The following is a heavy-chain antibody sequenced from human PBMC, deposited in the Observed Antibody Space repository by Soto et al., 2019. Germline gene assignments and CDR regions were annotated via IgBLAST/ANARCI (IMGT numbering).Heavy chain of an antibody. D-gene: IGHD6-13*01. V-gene: IGHV4-59*01. J-gene: IGHJ6*02. CDR3: ARVLQAAGPHSRLYYYYGMDV. CDR1: GDSINNFY. Sequence: QVQLQESGPGLVKSSETLSLTCTVSGDSINNFYWNWVRQSPGRGLEWIGYIYITGITNYNPSLMRRVTMSVDTYKKQIALLLTSVTSADTAVYYCARVLQAAGPHSRLYYYYGMDVWGQGTMVSVSS. CDR2: IYITGIT.